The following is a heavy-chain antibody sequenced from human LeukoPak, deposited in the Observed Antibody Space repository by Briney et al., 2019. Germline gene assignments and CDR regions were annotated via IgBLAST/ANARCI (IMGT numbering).Heavy chain of an antibody. V-gene: IGHV3-48*01. CDR2: TGSMGSTI. Sequence: PGGSLRLSCSASGFSFNIYSMSWVRQSPGKGLEWIAYTGSMGSTIHYSDSVKGRFTISRDNAKKSLYLQMDTLRGDDTAVYYCATVGAPGTDYWGQGSLVSVSS. CDR3: ATVGAPGTDY. J-gene: IGHJ4*02. D-gene: IGHD1-26*01. CDR1: GFSFNIYS.